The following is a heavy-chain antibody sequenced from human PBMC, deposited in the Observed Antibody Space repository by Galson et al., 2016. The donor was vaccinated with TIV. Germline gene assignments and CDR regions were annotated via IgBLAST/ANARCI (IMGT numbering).Heavy chain of an antibody. CDR1: GYTFTTYY. CDR3: TRDLGRRREY. V-gene: IGHV1-46*01. J-gene: IGHJ4*02. CDR2: IDPSGGGT. D-gene: IGHD1-26*01. Sequence: QSGAEVKKAGESLKISCKASGYTFTTYYIHWVRQAPGQGLEWMGVIDPSGGGTTYAQKFQARVTMTRDTSTSTVYMGLSSLKSEDTAVYYCTRDLGRRREYWGQGTLVTVSS.